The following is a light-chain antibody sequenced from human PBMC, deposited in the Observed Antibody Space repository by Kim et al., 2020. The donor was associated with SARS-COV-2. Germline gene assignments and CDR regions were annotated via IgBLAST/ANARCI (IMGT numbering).Light chain of an antibody. J-gene: IGLJ2*01. Sequence: PGQTASITCSGDKLGDKYACWYQLKPGQSPVLVIYQDSKRSSGIPERFSGSNSGNTATLTISGTQAMDEADYYCQAWDSSTAYVVFGGGTKLTVL. V-gene: IGLV3-1*01. CDR2: QDS. CDR1: KLGDKY. CDR3: QAWDSSTAYVV.